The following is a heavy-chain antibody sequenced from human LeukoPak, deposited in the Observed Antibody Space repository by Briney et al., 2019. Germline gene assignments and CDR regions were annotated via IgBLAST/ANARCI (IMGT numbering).Heavy chain of an antibody. J-gene: IGHJ4*02. CDR3: AGDRRDGLFDY. Sequence: SETLSLTCTVSGGSISSYYWSWIRQPPGKGLEWIGYIYYSGSTNYNPSLKRRVTISVDTSKNQFSLKLSSVTAADTAVYYCAGDRRDGLFDYWGQGTLVTVSS. D-gene: IGHD5-24*01. CDR2: IYYSGST. CDR1: GGSISSYY. V-gene: IGHV4-59*01.